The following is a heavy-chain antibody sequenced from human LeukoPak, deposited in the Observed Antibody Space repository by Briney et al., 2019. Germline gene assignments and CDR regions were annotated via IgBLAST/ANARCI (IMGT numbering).Heavy chain of an antibody. D-gene: IGHD3-10*01. CDR3: ARSTMVRGWYYYYYGMGV. CDR1: GGSISSSNW. J-gene: IGHJ6*02. V-gene: IGHV4-4*02. Sequence: SETLSLTCAVSGGSISSSNWWSWVRQPPGKGLEWIGEIYHSGSTNYNPSLKSRVTISVDKSKNQFSLKLSSVTAADTAVYYCARSTMVRGWYYYYYGMGVWGQGTTVTVSS. CDR2: IYHSGST.